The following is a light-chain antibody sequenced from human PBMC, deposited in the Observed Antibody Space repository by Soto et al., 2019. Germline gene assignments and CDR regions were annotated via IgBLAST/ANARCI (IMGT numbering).Light chain of an antibody. V-gene: IGKV3-15*01. CDR1: QGVTTN. J-gene: IGKJ5*01. Sequence: EIVMTQSPGTLSVSPGERATLSCRAGQGVTTNFAWYQQKSGQSPRLLIYDVSIRATGVPARFSGTWSETDFALTISGLQSEDSAVYFCQQYNNWPFAFGQGTRLEIK. CDR2: DVS. CDR3: QQYNNWPFA.